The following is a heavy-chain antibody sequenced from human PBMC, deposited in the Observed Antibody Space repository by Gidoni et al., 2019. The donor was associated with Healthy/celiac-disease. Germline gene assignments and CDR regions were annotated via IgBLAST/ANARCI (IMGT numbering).Heavy chain of an antibody. CDR3: ARHRGGSYSPFDY. V-gene: IGHV4-39*01. J-gene: IGHJ4*02. CDR1: GGSISSSSYY. CDR2: IYYSGST. Sequence: QLQLQESGPGLVKPSETLSLTCTVSGGSISSSSYYWGWIPQPPGKGLEWIGSIYYSGSTYYNPSLKSRVTISVDTSKNQFSLKLSSVTAADTAVYYCARHRGGSYSPFDYWGQGTLVTVSS. D-gene: IGHD1-26*01.